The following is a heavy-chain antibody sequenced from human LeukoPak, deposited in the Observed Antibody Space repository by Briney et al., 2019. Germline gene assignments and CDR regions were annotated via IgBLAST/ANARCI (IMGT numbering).Heavy chain of an antibody. CDR1: GFSFSGHW. V-gene: IGHV3-48*03. Sequence: SGGSLRLSCEASGFSFSGHWMYWVRQAPGKGLEWVSYISSTGSNIYYADSVKGRFTISRDNAKNSLYLLMNSLRTEDTAVYYCAATYYYDGSGDYWGQGTLVTVSS. CDR2: ISSTGSNI. CDR3: AATYYYDGSGDY. J-gene: IGHJ4*02. D-gene: IGHD3-22*01.